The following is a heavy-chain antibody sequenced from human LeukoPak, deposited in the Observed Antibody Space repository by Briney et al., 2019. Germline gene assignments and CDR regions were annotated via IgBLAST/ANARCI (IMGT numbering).Heavy chain of an antibody. V-gene: IGHV5-51*01. CDR1: GYSFTSYW. J-gene: IGHJ5*02. CDR2: IYPGDSVT. CDR3: ARQGHYYDSSGYLPPYNWFDP. D-gene: IGHD3-22*01. Sequence: GESLKISCKGSGYSFTSYWIGWVRQMPGKGLEWMGIIYPGDSVTRYSPSFQGQVTISADKSISTAYLQWSSLKALDTAMYYCARQGHYYDSSGYLPPYNWFDPWGQGTLVTVSP.